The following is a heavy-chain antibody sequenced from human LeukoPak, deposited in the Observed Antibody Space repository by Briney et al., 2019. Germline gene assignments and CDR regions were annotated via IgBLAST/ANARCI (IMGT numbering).Heavy chain of an antibody. J-gene: IGHJ4*02. D-gene: IGHD6-13*01. CDR2: IYYSGST. CDR3: ARGYSSSWSPLDY. V-gene: IGHV4-59*01. CDR1: GVSISSYY. Sequence: PSETLSLTCTVSGVSISSYYWSWIRQPPGKGLEWIGYIYYSGSTNYNPSLKSRVTISVDTSKNQFSLKLSSVTAADTAVYYCARGYSSSWSPLDYWGQGTLVTVSS.